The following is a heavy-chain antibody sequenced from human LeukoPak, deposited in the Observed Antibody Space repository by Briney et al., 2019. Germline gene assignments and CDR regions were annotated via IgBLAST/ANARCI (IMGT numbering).Heavy chain of an antibody. D-gene: IGHD6-6*01. CDR1: GVSISSGGYY. CDR2: IYHSGST. CDR3: ARIPPAEYSSSREFDY. V-gene: IGHV4-30-2*01. Sequence: SETLSLTCTVSGVSISSGGYYWSWIRQPPGKGLEWIGYIYHSGSTYYNPSLKSRVTISVDRSKNQFSLKLSSVTAADTAVYYCARIPPAEYSSSREFDYWGQGTLVTVSS. J-gene: IGHJ4*02.